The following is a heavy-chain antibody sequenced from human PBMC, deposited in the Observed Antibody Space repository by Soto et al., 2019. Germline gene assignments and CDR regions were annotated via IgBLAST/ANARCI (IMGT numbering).Heavy chain of an antibody. Sequence: SETLSLTCSVSGDSINSDKYYWGWIRQPPGKGLEWIGSIYYRGNTYYNPSLQTRVTISLDKSKSQFSLKLNSVTAADSAVYFCARLEGLTTISYYFDFWGQGALVTVSS. J-gene: IGHJ4*02. CDR3: ARLEGLTTISYYFDF. V-gene: IGHV4-39*01. D-gene: IGHD2-21*02. CDR2: IYYRGNT. CDR1: GDSINSDKYY.